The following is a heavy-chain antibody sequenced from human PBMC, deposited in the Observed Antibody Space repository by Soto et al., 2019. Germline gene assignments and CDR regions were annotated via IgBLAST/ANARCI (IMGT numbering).Heavy chain of an antibody. CDR3: ARGGLAARKGRWFDP. J-gene: IGHJ5*02. V-gene: IGHV4-59*01. CDR2: IHYSGST. D-gene: IGHD6-6*01. CDR1: GGSINSYY. Sequence: SETLSLTCTVSGGSINSYYWGWIRQPPGKGLEWIGYIHYSGSTNYNPSLRSRVTISIDTPKNQFSLKVNSMTAADTAVYYCARGGLAARKGRWFDPWGQGTLVTVSS.